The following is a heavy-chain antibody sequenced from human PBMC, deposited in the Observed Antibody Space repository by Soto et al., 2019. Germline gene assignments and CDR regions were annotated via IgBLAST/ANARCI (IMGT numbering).Heavy chain of an antibody. CDR2: INDDGSST. CDR1: GFTFSMYW. CDR3: TRWPLSTSTGTGAF. J-gene: IGHJ4*02. Sequence: PGGSLRLSCAASGFTFSMYWMHWVRQVPGKGPEWVSRINDDGSSTNYADSVKGRFTISRDNAKNTLYLQMNDLRAEDTAVYYCTRWPLSTSTGTGAFWGQGTLVTVSS. V-gene: IGHV3-74*01. D-gene: IGHD1-1*01.